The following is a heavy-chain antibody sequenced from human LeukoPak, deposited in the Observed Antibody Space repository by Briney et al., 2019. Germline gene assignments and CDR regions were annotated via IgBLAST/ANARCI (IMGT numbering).Heavy chain of an antibody. CDR1: GYTFTSYG. V-gene: IGHV1-69*04. Sequence: ASVNVSCKASGYTFTSYGISWVRQAPGQGLEWMGRIIPILGIANYAQKFQGRVTITADKSTSTAYMELSSLRSEDTAVYYCARSMVRDQNWFDPWGQGTLVTVSS. D-gene: IGHD3-10*01. CDR3: ARSMVRDQNWFDP. CDR2: IIPILGIA. J-gene: IGHJ5*02.